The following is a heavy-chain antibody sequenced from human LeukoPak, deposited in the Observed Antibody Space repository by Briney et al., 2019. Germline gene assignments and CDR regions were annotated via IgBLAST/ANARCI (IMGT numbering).Heavy chain of an antibody. CDR1: GGTFYSYA. J-gene: IGHJ3*02. Sequence: SVKVSCKASGGTFYSYAINWVRQAPGQGLEWMGGSVPMFGTINFAPKFQGRVTITADESTSTAYMELTSLKSEDTAVYYCARGTTVATAVLVPNDAFDIWGQGTMVTVSS. V-gene: IGHV1-69*13. CDR3: ARGTTVATAVLVPNDAFDI. CDR2: SVPMFGTI. D-gene: IGHD4-17*01.